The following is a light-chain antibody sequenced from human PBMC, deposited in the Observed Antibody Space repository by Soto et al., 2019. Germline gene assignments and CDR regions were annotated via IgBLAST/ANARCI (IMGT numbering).Light chain of an antibody. CDR2: GST. J-gene: IGLJ1*01. V-gene: IGLV1-40*01. CDR1: SPNIGAGYD. Sequence: QSVLTQPPSVSGAPGQGVAISCSGTSPNIGAGYDVHWYQHLPGTAPKLRIYGSTHRPSGVPDRFSGSKSDTSASLAITGLQADDEADYYCQSYGSSLSGYVFGTGTKVTVL. CDR3: QSYGSSLSGYV.